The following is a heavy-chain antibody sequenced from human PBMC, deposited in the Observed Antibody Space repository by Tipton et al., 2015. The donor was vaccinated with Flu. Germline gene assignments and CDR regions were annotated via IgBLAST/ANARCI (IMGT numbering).Heavy chain of an antibody. CDR2: IYSGGTT. D-gene: IGHD3-16*02. V-gene: IGHV3-53*01. CDR3: ARSSGHYDYVWVGYRLDAFDI. Sequence: QLVQSGGDLIQPGGSLRLSCAASGFTVSSNYMNWVRQAPGKGLEWVSVIYSGGTTYYADSVQGRFTISRDNSKNTLYLQINSLSAEDTAVYYCARSSGHYDYVWVGYRLDAFDIWGQGTMVTVSS. J-gene: IGHJ3*02. CDR1: GFTVSSNY.